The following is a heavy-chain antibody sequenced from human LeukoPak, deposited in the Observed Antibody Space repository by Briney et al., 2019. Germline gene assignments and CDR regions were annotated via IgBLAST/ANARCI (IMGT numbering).Heavy chain of an antibody. CDR3: ARDEGLIAAAAFDY. CDR2: INHSGST. D-gene: IGHD6-13*01. J-gene: IGHJ4*02. CDR1: GGSFSGYY. V-gene: IGHV4-34*01. Sequence: SETLSLTCAVYGGSFSGYYWSWIRQPPGKGLEWIGEINHSGSTNYNPSLKSRVTISVDTSKNQFSLKLSSVTAADTAVYYCARDEGLIAAAAFDYWGQGTLVTVSS.